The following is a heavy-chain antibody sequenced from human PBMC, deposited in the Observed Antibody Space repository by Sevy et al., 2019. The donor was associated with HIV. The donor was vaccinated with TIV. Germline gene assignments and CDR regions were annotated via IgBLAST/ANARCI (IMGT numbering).Heavy chain of an antibody. CDR3: ARGNSGSFDY. CDR2: IKQDESEK. D-gene: IGHD3-22*01. CDR1: GFSFSSYW. V-gene: IGHV3-7*04. Sequence: GGSLRLSCAASGFSFSSYWMHWVRQAPGKRLEWVANIKQDESEKYYVASVKGRFTISRDNAKNSVYLQMNSLGPEDTAIYYCARGNSGSFDYWGQGTLVTVSS. J-gene: IGHJ4*02.